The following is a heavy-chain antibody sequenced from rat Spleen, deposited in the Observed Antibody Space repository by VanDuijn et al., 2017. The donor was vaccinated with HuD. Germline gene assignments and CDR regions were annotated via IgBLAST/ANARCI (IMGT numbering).Heavy chain of an antibody. V-gene: IGHV5-29*01. CDR1: GFTFTDYY. J-gene: IGHJ2*01. CDR3: ARRFDFDY. Sequence: EVQLVESDGGSVQPGGSLKLSCAASGFTFTDYYMVWVRQAPTRGLEWVATLNYDGSTTYYRDSVKGRFTISRDNANNTLYLQMDSLRSEDTATYYCARRFDFDYWGQGVMVTVSS. D-gene: IGHD4-3*01. CDR2: LNYDGSTT.